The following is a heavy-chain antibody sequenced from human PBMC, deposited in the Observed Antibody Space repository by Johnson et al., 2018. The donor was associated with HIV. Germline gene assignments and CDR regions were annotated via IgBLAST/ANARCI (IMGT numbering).Heavy chain of an antibody. CDR2: ISTSGDTT. Sequence: QVQLVESGGGVVRPGGSLRLSCAASGFTFSDYYMSWIRQAPGKGLEWVSYISTSGDTTYYADSVKGRFTISMDTAENSLYLQMNSLMVEDTAVYYCAREKRRAYDYDAFDIWGQGTMVTGSS. J-gene: IGHJ3*02. CDR3: AREKRRAYDYDAFDI. CDR1: GFTFSDYY. V-gene: IGHV3-11*04. D-gene: IGHD1-1*01.